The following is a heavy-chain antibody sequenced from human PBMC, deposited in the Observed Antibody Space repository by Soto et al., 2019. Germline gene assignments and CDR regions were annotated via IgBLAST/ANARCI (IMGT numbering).Heavy chain of an antibody. Sequence: QVQLVQSGTEVKKPGASVKVSCKTSGYTFTNHGINWVRQAPGQGLEWMGWINPYNANTNYAQKLQGRVTMTTDTSTPAAYLDLRSLTSADAAGYYCARDRVAGIWGDAFDNWGQGTVVTVSS. CDR3: ARDRVAGIWGDAFDN. J-gene: IGHJ3*02. D-gene: IGHD3-16*01. CDR2: INPYNANT. V-gene: IGHV1-18*04. CDR1: GYTFTNHG.